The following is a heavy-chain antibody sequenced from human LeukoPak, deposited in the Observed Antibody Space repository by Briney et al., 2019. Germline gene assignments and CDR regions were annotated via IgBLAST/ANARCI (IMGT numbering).Heavy chain of an antibody. D-gene: IGHD4/OR15-4a*01. CDR3: AKERDYGPADY. CDR1: GFIFNKHA. J-gene: IGHJ4*02. V-gene: IGHV3-23*01. Sequence: GGSLRLSCVASGFIFNKHAMSWVRQAPGKGLGWVSGLSGSGSSTDYADSVKGRFTVSRDNSKNTLFLQMNSLRAEDTAIYYCAKERDYGPADYWGQGTLVTVSS. CDR2: LSGSGSST.